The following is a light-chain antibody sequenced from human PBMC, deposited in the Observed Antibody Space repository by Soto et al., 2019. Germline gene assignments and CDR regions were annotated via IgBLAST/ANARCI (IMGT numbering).Light chain of an antibody. CDR1: SSDIGYYNY. Sequence: QSVLTQPPSASGAPGQSVTISCTGTSSDIGYYNYVSWYQQHPGKAHKLLIYEDTKRPSGVPDRFSGSKSGNTASLTVSGLQAEDEADYYCSSFAGVSTVFGTGTKLTVL. CDR3: SSFAGVSTV. CDR2: EDT. J-gene: IGLJ6*01. V-gene: IGLV2-8*01.